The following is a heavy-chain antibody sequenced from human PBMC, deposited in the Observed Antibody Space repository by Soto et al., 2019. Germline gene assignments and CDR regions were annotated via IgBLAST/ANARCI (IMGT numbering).Heavy chain of an antibody. D-gene: IGHD5-12*01. CDR2: TIPILGIA. J-gene: IGHJ4*02. Sequence: QVQLVQSGAEVKKPGSSVKVSCKASGGTFSSYTISWVRQAPGQGLEWMGRTIPILGIANYAQKFQGRVTITADKSTSTAYMELSSLRSEDTAVYYCAAGSGYDFYYFDYWGQGTLVTVSS. CDR1: GGTFSSYT. CDR3: AAGSGYDFYYFDY. V-gene: IGHV1-69*02.